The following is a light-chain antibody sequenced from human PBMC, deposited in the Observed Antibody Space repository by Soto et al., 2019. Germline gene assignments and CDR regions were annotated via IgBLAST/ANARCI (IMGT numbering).Light chain of an antibody. Sequence: EIVLTQSPAGLCSSPRERSTLSCRASQTVGVRLAWYQHKPGQAPRLIIYEASNRAAGIPARFSGSGSGTDFTLTITSLEPEDFAFYYCHQRQRWPRTFGQGTKVDIK. CDR1: QTVGVR. CDR3: HQRQRWPRT. CDR2: EAS. V-gene: IGKV3-11*01. J-gene: IGKJ1*01.